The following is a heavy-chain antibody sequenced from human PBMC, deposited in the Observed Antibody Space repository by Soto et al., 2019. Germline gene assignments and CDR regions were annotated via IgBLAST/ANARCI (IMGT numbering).Heavy chain of an antibody. CDR2: IIPIFGTA. CDR1: GGTFSSYA. V-gene: IGHV1-69*01. Sequence: QVQLVQSGAEVKKPGSSVKVSCKASGGTFSSYAISWVRQAPGQGLEWMGGIIPIFGTANYAQKFQGRVTITADESTSTAYMELSSLRSEDTAVYYCARAVVVVPAALYYYYCMDVWGQGTTVTVSS. D-gene: IGHD2-2*01. J-gene: IGHJ6*02. CDR3: ARAVVVVPAALYYYYCMDV.